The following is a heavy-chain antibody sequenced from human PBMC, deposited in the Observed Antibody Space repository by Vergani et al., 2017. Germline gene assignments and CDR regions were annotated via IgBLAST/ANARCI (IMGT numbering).Heavy chain of an antibody. Sequence: EVQLVESGGGLVQPGGSLRLSCAASGFTVSSNYMSWVRQAPGKGLEWVSAISGSGGSTYYADSVKGRFTISRDNSKNTLYLQMNSLRAEDTAVYYCAKGLNYYGSGSYDYWGQGTLVTVSS. CDR1: GFTVSSNY. V-gene: IGHV3-23*04. J-gene: IGHJ4*02. D-gene: IGHD3-10*01. CDR2: ISGSGGST. CDR3: AKGLNYYGSGSYDY.